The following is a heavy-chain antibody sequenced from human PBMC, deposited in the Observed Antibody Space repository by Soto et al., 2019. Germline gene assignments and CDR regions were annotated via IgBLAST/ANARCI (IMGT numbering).Heavy chain of an antibody. CDR3: ARRTWGMDV. V-gene: IGHV4-4*02. CDR2: IVHNGNT. CDR1: SGSITSSNW. J-gene: IGHJ6*02. Sequence: QVQLQESGPGLVKPSGTLSLTCAVSSGSITSSNWWSWVRQPQGKGLEWIGEIVHNGNTYYNPSLKSRVTMSVDTSKNQFSLNLGSVTAADTAVYYCARRTWGMDVWGQGTTVTVSS. D-gene: IGHD2-8*01.